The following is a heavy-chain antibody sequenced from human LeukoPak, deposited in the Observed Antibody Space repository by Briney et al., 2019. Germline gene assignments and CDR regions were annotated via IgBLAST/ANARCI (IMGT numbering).Heavy chain of an antibody. D-gene: IGHD3-10*01. Sequence: GRSLRLARAASALTFSSYDMTWVGQAPKKGLEWVSAISGSGDNTYYADSLKGRFTISRDNFKNTLYLQMNSLRAEDTAVYFCAKGTFYYASGSYCMDVWGKGTTVTVFS. CDR3: AKGTFYYASGSYCMDV. CDR1: ALTFSSYD. CDR2: ISGSGDNT. J-gene: IGHJ6*04. V-gene: IGHV3-23*01.